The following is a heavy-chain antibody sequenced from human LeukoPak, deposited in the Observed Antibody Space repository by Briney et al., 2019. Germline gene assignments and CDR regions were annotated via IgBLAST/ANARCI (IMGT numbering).Heavy chain of an antibody. J-gene: IGHJ6*02. CDR3: AKATYYDYLKAGYYYGMDV. D-gene: IGHD3-16*01. V-gene: IGHV3-23*01. CDR1: GFTISTYA. CDR2: ISGSGGST. Sequence: GESLRLSCAASGFTISTYAMTWVRLAPGRGLEWVSAISGSGGSTSYADSVKGRFTISRDNSKNTLYLQMNSLRAEDTAVYYCAKATYYDYLKAGYYYGMDVWGQGTTVTVSS.